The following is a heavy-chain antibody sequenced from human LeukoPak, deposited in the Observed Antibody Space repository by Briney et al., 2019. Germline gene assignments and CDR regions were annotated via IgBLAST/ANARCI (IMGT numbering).Heavy chain of an antibody. V-gene: IGHV4-31*03. CDR1: GGSISSGGYY. CDR3: ARDRRLELRDGYYYYMDV. Sequence: SETLSLTCTVSGGSISSGGYYWSWIRQHPGKGLEWLGYIYYSGSTYYNPSLKSRVTISVDTSKNQFSLKLSSVTAADTAVYYCARDRRLELRDGYYYYMDVWGKGTTVTVSS. CDR2: IYYSGST. D-gene: IGHD1-7*01. J-gene: IGHJ6*03.